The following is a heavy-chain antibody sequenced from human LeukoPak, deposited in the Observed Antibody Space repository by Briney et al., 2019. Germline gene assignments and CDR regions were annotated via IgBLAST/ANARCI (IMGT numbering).Heavy chain of an antibody. CDR1: GYTFTSYA. CDR2: INAGNGNT. V-gene: IGHV1-3*01. Sequence: GASVKVSCKASGYTFTSYAMHWVRQAPGQRLEWMGWINAGNGNTKYSQKFQGRVTITRDTSASTAYMELSSLRSEDTAVYYCARNPNYDSSGYGGYYGMDVWGQGTTVTVSS. J-gene: IGHJ6*02. CDR3: ARNPNYDSSGYGGYYGMDV. D-gene: IGHD3-22*01.